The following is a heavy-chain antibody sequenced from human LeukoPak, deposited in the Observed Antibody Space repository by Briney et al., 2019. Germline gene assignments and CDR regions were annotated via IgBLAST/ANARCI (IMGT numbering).Heavy chain of an antibody. CDR1: GFTFSRNE. V-gene: IGHV3-21*01. J-gene: IGHJ4*02. CDR2: ITSSSNYI. Sequence: QPGGSLRLSCVASGFTFSRNEMNWVRPAPGKGLEWFSSITSSSNYIYYADSVKGRFTISRDNAKNSLYLQMSSLRAEDTAVYYCARVLRWGGSSSWYFDYWGQGTLVTVSS. D-gene: IGHD6-13*01. CDR3: ARVLRWGGSSSWYFDY.